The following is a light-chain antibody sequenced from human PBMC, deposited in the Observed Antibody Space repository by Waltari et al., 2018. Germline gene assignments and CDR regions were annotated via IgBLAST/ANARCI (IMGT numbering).Light chain of an antibody. CDR3: MQALQAPIT. CDR1: PRLLHSNGYNY. Sequence: DIVMTQSPLSLPVTPGEPASISCRSSPRLLHSNGYNYLDWYLKKPGQAPQLLIYLGSNRASGVPDRFSGSGSGTDFTLKISRVEAEDVAVYYCMQALQAPITFGQGTRLEIK. J-gene: IGKJ5*01. V-gene: IGKV2-28*01. CDR2: LGS.